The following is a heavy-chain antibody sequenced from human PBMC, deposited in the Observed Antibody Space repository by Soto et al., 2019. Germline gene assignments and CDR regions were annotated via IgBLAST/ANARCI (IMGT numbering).Heavy chain of an antibody. D-gene: IGHD2-2*02. CDR3: AHSYCSSTSCYRGFDY. CDR2: IYWNDDK. V-gene: IGHV2-5*01. CDR1: GFSLNSTGMG. Sequence: QITLKESGPTLVRPTQTLTLTCSFSGFSLNSTGMGVGWIRQPPGKALEWLALIYWNDDKRYSPSLKSSLSITKDASENKVVLTMTNMDSVDTATYYCAHSYCSSTSCYRGFDYWGQGTLVTVSS. J-gene: IGHJ4*02.